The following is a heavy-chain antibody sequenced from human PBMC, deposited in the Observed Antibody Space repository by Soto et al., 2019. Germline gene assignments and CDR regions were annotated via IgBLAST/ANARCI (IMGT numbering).Heavy chain of an antibody. J-gene: IGHJ6*03. CDR3: AKVGSGDYYYYYYMDV. CDR1: GFTFSSYA. Sequence: EVQLLESGGGLVQPGGSLRLSCAASGFTFSSYAMSWVRQAPGKGLEWVSAISGSGGSTYYADSVKGRFTISRDNSKNTLYLQMNSLRAEDTAVYCCAKVGSGDYYYYYYMDVWGKGTTATVSS. V-gene: IGHV3-23*01. D-gene: IGHD6-19*01. CDR2: ISGSGGST.